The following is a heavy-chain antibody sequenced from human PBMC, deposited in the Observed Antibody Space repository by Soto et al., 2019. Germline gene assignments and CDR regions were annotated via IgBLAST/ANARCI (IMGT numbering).Heavy chain of an antibody. Sequence: SETLSLTCTVSGGSISSSSYYWGWIRQPPGKGLEWIGSIYYSGSTYYNPSLKSRVTISVYTSKNQYSLKLSPVTAADTAVYYCARRVEYSSSSGFFILVRSFDYRGQATLVTLSS. J-gene: IGHJ4*02. CDR1: GGSISSSSYY. CDR3: ARRVEYSSSSGFFILVRSFDY. V-gene: IGHV4-39*01. D-gene: IGHD6-6*01. CDR2: IYYSGST.